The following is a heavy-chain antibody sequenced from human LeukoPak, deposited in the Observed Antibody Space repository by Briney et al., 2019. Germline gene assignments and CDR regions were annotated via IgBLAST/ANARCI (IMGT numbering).Heavy chain of an antibody. CDR3: ARDHLANLASRLFDP. Sequence: SETLSLTCTVSGYSISSDYYWGWIRQPPGKGLEWIGSIHHSGRTYYNPSLKSRFTISVDTSKNQFSLKLSSVTAADTAVYYCARDHLANLASRLFDPWGQGTLVTVSS. CDR1: GYSISSDYY. V-gene: IGHV4-38-2*02. J-gene: IGHJ5*02. CDR2: IHHSGRT. D-gene: IGHD3-3*01.